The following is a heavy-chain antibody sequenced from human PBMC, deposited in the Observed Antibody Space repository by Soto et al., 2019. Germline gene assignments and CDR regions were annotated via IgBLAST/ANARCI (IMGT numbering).Heavy chain of an antibody. Sequence: PSETLSLTCTVSGSPISDNYWSWVRQAPGKGLEWVGDIYHTGSTTYNPSVKSRVTISVDKSKSQFSLTLRSVTAADTAVYYCRRDLDNSGLNFDYWGQGTLVT. V-gene: IGHV4-59*12. J-gene: IGHJ4*02. CDR3: RRDLDNSGLNFDY. CDR1: GSPISDNY. D-gene: IGHD6-19*01. CDR2: IYHTGST.